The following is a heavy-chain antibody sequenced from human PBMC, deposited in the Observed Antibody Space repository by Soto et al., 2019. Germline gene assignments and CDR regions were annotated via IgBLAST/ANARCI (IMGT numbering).Heavy chain of an antibody. D-gene: IGHD1-1*01. CDR3: GKGDHWNVDY. CDR2: ISYDGSNK. CDR1: GFTFSSYG. J-gene: IGHJ4*02. Sequence: GGSLRLSCAASGFTFSSYGMHWVRQAPGKGLEWVAVISYDGSNKYYADSVKGRFTISRDNSKNTLYLQMNSLRAEDTAVYYCGKGDHWNVDYWGQGTLVTVSS. V-gene: IGHV3-30*18.